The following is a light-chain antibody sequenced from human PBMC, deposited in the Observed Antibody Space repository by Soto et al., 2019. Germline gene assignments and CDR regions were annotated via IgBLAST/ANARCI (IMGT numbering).Light chain of an antibody. CDR2: DAS. Sequence: DIQMTQSPSSLSASVGERVTIPFRASQSISWWLAWYQQKPGKAPKLLIYDASNLGSGVPSRFSGSGSGTDFTLTISSLEPEDFAVYYCQQRSNWPRTFGQGTKVDIK. CDR1: QSISWW. V-gene: IGKV1-5*01. CDR3: QQRSNWPRT. J-gene: IGKJ1*01.